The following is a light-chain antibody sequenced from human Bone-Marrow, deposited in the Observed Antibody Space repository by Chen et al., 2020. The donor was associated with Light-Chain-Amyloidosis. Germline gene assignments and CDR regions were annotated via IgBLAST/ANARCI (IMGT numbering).Light chain of an antibody. CDR2: DDS. Sequence: SDVLTQPSSVSVAPGQTDTIACGGNNIGSTSVHWYQQTPGPAPLLVVYDDSDRPSGIPERLSGSNSGTTATLTISRVEAGDEADYYCQVWDRSSDRPVFGGGTKLTVL. CDR1: NIGSTS. V-gene: IGLV3-21*02. J-gene: IGLJ3*02. CDR3: QVWDRSSDRPV.